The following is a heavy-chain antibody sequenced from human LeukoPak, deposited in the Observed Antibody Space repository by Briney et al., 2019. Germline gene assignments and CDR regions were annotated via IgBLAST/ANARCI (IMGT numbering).Heavy chain of an antibody. D-gene: IGHD3-10*01. CDR3: AGTRYYYNSRSYGAPYYFDY. CDR1: GGSISSGGYS. CDR2: IYTSGST. Sequence: PSETLSLTCAVSGGSISSGGYSWSWIRQPAGKGLEWIGRIYTSGSTNYNPSLKSRVTISVDTSKNQFSLKLSSVTAADTAVYYCAGTRYYYNSRSYGAPYYFDYWGQGTLVTVSS. J-gene: IGHJ4*02. V-gene: IGHV4-61*02.